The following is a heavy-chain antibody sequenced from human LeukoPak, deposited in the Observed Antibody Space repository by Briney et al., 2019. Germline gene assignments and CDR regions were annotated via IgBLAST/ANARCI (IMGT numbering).Heavy chain of an antibody. Sequence: GGPLRLSCAASGFTFSSYWMHWVRQAPGKGLVWVSRINSDGSSTSYADSVKGRFTISRDNAKNTLYLQMNSLRAEDTAVYYCARDTAMAEMPDYWGQGTLVTVSS. CDR1: GFTFSSYW. J-gene: IGHJ4*02. V-gene: IGHV3-74*01. CDR2: INSDGSST. D-gene: IGHD5-18*01. CDR3: ARDTAMAEMPDY.